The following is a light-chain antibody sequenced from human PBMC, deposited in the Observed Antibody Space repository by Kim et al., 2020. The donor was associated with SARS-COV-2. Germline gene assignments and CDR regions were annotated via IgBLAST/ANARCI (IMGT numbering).Light chain of an antibody. CDR3: QAWDSSRVV. J-gene: IGLJ2*01. CDR2: QDS. V-gene: IGLV3-1*01. CDR1: KLGDKY. Sequence: SYELTQPPSVSVSPGQTASITCSGDKLGDKYACWYQQKPGQSPVLVIYQDSKRPSGIPERFSGSNPGNTATLTISGTQAMDEADYYCQAWDSSRVVFGGGTKLTVL.